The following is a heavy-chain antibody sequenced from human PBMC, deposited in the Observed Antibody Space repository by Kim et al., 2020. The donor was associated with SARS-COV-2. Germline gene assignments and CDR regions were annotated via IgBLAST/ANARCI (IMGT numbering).Heavy chain of an antibody. J-gene: IGHJ4*02. Sequence: SMKGRFTISKDNSKKALYLQRNSLRAEDSAVYYCARDRAFGDYDSSDYWGQGTLVTVSS. V-gene: IGHV3-30*07. CDR3: ARDRAFGDYDSSDY. D-gene: IGHD3-22*01.